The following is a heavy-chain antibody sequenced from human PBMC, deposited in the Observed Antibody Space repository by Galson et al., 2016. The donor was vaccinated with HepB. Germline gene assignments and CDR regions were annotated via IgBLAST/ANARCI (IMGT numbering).Heavy chain of an antibody. J-gene: IGHJ5*02. V-gene: IGHV1-3*01. D-gene: IGHD3-16*01. Sequence: SVKVSCKASGYTFSSYAMHWVRQAPGERLEWMGWINAANGNIKYSQKFRDRVTITRETSASTAYMELSSLRSEDTAVYYCARGAQSEMLPRGGGWFDPWGQGTLVTVSS. CDR2: INAANGNI. CDR3: ARGAQSEMLPRGGGWFDP. CDR1: GYTFSSYA.